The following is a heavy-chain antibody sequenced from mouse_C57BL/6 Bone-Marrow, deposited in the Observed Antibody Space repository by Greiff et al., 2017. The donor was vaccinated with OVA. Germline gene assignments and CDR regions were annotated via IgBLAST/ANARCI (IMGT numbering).Heavy chain of an antibody. D-gene: IGHD1-1*01. CDR2: ISYDGSN. CDR1: GYSITSGYY. Sequence: ESGPGLVKPSQSLSLTCSVTGYSITSGYYWNWIRQFPGNKLEWMGYISYDGSNNYNPSLKNRISITRDTSKNQFFLKLNSVTTEDTATYYCAREDYGSSSSYWGQGTTLTVSS. J-gene: IGHJ2*01. V-gene: IGHV3-6*01. CDR3: AREDYGSSSSY.